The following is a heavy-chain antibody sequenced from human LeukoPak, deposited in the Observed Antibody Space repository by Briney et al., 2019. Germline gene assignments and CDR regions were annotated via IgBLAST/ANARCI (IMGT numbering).Heavy chain of an antibody. CDR3: TTVDGKSACSGGSCYSKTLLHL. CDR2: IKSKTDGGAT. Sequence: GGSLRLSCAASGFTFSNAWMSWVRQAPGKGLEWVGRIKSKTDGGATNYAAPVKGRFTISRDDSKNTLYLQMNSLKTEDTAVYYCTTVDGKSACSGGSCYSKTLLHLWGRGTLVTVSS. V-gene: IGHV3-15*01. J-gene: IGHJ2*01. CDR1: GFTFSNAW. D-gene: IGHD2-15*01.